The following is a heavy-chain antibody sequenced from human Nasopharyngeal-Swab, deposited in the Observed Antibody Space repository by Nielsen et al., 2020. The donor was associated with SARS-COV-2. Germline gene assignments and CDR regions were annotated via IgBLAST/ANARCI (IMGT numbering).Heavy chain of an antibody. J-gene: IGHJ4*02. D-gene: IGHD3-16*01. Sequence: GSLRLSCTVSGGSISSSSYYWGWIRQPPGKGLEWIGSIYYSGSTYYNPSLKSRVTISVDTSKNQFSLKLSSVTAADTAVYYCARVSPMIPYYFDYWGQGTLVTVSS. CDR3: ARVSPMIPYYFDY. V-gene: IGHV4-39*07. CDR1: GGSISSSSYY. CDR2: IYYSGST.